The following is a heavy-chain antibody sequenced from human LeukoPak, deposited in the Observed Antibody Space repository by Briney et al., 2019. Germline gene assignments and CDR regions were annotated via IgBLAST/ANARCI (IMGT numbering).Heavy chain of an antibody. CDR3: ARVVSGVTFGGVNYFDY. CDR2: IYSGGST. J-gene: IGHJ4*02. CDR1: GFTVSSNY. Sequence: GGSLRLSCAASGFTVSSNYMSWVRQAPGKGLEWVSVIYSGGSTYYADSVKGRFTISRDNSKNTLYLQMNSLRAEDTAGYYCARVVSGVTFGGVNYFDYWGQGTLVTVSS. D-gene: IGHD3-16*01. V-gene: IGHV3-66*01.